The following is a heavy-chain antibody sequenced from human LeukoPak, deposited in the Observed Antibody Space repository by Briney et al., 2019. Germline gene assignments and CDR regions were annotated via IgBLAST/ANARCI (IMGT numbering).Heavy chain of an antibody. D-gene: IGHD2-15*01. Sequence: PSETLSLTCTVSGGSISSYYWSWIRQPPGKGLEWIGYIYYSGSTNYNPSLKSRVTISVDTSKNQFSLKLSSVTAADTAVYYCARGARGLLYYFDYWGQGTLVTVSS. CDR1: GGSISSYY. CDR3: ARGARGLLYYFDY. J-gene: IGHJ4*02. V-gene: IGHV4-59*08. CDR2: IYYSGST.